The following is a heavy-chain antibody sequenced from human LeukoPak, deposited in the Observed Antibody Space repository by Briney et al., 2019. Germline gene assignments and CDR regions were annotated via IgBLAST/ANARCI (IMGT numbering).Heavy chain of an antibody. Sequence: GGSLRLSCAASGFTFDDYAMHWVRQAPGKGLEWVSGISWNSANIGYADSVKGRFTISRDNAKNSLYLQMNSLRAEDTAVYYCARVYDYVWGSYRSGQYYFDYWGQGTLVTVSS. CDR1: GFTFDDYA. V-gene: IGHV3-9*01. CDR2: ISWNSANI. D-gene: IGHD3-16*02. CDR3: ARVYDYVWGSYRSGQYYFDY. J-gene: IGHJ4*02.